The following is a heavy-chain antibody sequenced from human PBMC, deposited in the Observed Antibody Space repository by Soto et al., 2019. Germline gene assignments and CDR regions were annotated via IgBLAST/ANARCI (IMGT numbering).Heavy chain of an antibody. CDR1: GFTFSSYA. Sequence: GGSLRLSCAASGFTFSSYAMSCVRQAPGKGLEWVSAISGSGGSTYYAVSVKGRFTISRDNSKNTLYLQMNSLRAEDTAVYYCAKDALGYCISTSCLGPDYWGQGTLVTVSS. J-gene: IGHJ4*02. CDR2: ISGSGGST. V-gene: IGHV3-23*01. CDR3: AKDALGYCISTSCLGPDY. D-gene: IGHD2-2*01.